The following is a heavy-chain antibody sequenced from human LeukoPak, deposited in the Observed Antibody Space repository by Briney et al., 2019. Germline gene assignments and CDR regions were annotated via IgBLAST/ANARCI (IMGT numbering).Heavy chain of an antibody. CDR3: ARGGFSGGSYGYDYHFDY. CDR2: INPSGGST. J-gene: IGHJ4*02. CDR1: GYTFTSYY. D-gene: IGHD2-15*01. V-gene: IGHV1-46*01. Sequence: ASVKVSCKASGYTFTSYYMHWVRQAPGQGLEWMGIINPSGGSTSYAQKFQGRVTMTRDTSTSTVYMELSSLRSEDTAVYYCARGGFSGGSYGYDYHFDYWGQGTLVTVSS.